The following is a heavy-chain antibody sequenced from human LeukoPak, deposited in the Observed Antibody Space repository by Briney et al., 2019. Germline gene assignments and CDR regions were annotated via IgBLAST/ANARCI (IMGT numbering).Heavy chain of an antibody. Sequence: GGSLRLSCTASGFSFSNSEMNWVRQAPGKGLEWISKIITPGTTHYADSVQGRFTISRDDAQRSLYLQMNSLRAEDTAVYYCAELGITMIGGVWGKGTTVTISS. CDR3: AELGITMIGGV. D-gene: IGHD3-10*02. CDR2: IITPGTT. J-gene: IGHJ6*04. CDR1: GFSFSNSE. V-gene: IGHV3-48*03.